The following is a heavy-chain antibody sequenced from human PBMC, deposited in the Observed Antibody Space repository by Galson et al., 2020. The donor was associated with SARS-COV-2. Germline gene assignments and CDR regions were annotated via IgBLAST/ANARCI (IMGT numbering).Heavy chain of an antibody. D-gene: IGHD2-2*01. CDR3: AKDWGYCSSTSCRYYGMDV. J-gene: IGHJ6*02. Sequence: GESLQISCAASGFTFSSYGMHWVRQAPGKGLEWVAVISYDGSNKYYADSVKGRFTISRDNSKNTLYLQMNSLRAEDTAVYYCAKDWGYCSSTSCRYYGMDVWGQGTTVTVSS. V-gene: IGHV3-30*18. CDR1: GFTFSSYG. CDR2: ISYDGSNK.